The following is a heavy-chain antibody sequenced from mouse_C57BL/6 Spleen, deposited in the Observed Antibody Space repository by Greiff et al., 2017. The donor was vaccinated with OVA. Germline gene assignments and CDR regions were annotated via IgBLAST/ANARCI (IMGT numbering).Heavy chain of an antibody. V-gene: IGHV1-54*01. D-gene: IGHD3-2*02. CDR2: INPGSGGT. J-gene: IGHJ3*01. CDR3: ARRTAQAPAWFAY. Sequence: VQLQQSGAELVRPGTSVKVSCKASGYAFTNYLIEWVKQRPGQGLEWIGVINPGSGGTNYNEKFKGKATLTADKSSSTAYMQLSSLTSEDSAVYFCARRTAQAPAWFAYWGQGTLVTVSA. CDR1: GYAFTNYL.